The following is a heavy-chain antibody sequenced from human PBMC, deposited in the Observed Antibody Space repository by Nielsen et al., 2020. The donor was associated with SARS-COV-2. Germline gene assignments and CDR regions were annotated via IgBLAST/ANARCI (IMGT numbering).Heavy chain of an antibody. CDR1: GLTFSTYS. D-gene: IGHD2-8*01. V-gene: IGHV3-21*01. Sequence: GESLKISCAASGLTFSTYSMMWVRQAPGKGLEWVSHISSSVSYIYYADSVKGRFTISRDNAKNSVYLQMNSLRAEDTAVYYCATDQYCPNGICSSGGRDYWGQGTLVAVSS. J-gene: IGHJ4*02. CDR3: ATDQYCPNGICSSGGRDY. CDR2: ISSSVSYI.